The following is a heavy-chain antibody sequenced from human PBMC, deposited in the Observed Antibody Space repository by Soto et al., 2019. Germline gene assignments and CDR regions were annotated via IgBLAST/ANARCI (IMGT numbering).Heavy chain of an antibody. Sequence: PAEALCPNYIYSVFAITISFSLRLWRQHLLGKGLEWIGSIYYSGTTYYNPSLKSRVTISVDRSKNQFSLKLSSVTAADTAVYYCARHFSVDYFDYWGQGALVTVSS. CDR3: ARHFSVDYFDY. CDR2: IYYSGTT. J-gene: IGHJ4*02. CDR1: VFAITISFSL. V-gene: IGHV4-39*01.